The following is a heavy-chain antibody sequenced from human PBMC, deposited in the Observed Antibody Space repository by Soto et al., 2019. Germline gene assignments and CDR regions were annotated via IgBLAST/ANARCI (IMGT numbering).Heavy chain of an antibody. CDR3: ARVHYDSSGYLTASYYFDY. Sequence: GGSLRLSCAASGFTFSSYAMHWVRQAPGKGLEWVAVISYDGSNKYYADSVKGRFTISRDNSKNTLYLQMNSLRAEDTAVYYSARVHYDSSGYLTASYYFDYGGQGTLVTVS. D-gene: IGHD3-22*01. J-gene: IGHJ4*02. CDR1: GFTFSSYA. CDR2: ISYDGSNK. V-gene: IGHV3-30-3*01.